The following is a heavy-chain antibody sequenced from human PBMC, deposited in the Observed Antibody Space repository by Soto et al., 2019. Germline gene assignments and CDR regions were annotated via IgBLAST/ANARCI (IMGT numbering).Heavy chain of an antibody. Sequence: EEQLVESGGGLVQPGGSLRLSCAASGFTFSSYNMNWVRQAPGKGLEWVSYISSSGTTIYYADSVKGRFTISRDNAKNSLYVQMNSLRDEDTAVYYCARERPTDYWGQGTLVTVSS. CDR3: ARERPTDY. CDR2: ISSSGTTI. CDR1: GFTFSSYN. J-gene: IGHJ4*02. V-gene: IGHV3-48*02.